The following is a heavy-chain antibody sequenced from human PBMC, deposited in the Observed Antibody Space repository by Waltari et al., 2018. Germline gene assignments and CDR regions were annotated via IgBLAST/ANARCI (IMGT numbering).Heavy chain of an antibody. V-gene: IGHV3-30-3*01. D-gene: IGHD1-7*01. CDR1: GLTFSSYI. CDR2: ISYDGTNK. Sequence: QVQLVESGGGVVQSGRSLSLSCAASGLTFSSYIMHWVRQPPGKGLEWVAVISYDGTNKYYADSVKGRFTISRDNSKNTLYLQMNSLRPDDTAVYYCARGGGWNSHLDYWGQGTLVTVSS. J-gene: IGHJ4*02. CDR3: ARGGGWNSHLDY.